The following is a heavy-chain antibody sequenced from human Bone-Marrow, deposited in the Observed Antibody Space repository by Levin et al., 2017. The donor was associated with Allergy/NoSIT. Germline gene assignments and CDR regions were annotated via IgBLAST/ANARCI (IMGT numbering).Heavy chain of an antibody. D-gene: IGHD6-19*01. CDR1: GFTFSSYG. CDR2: IWSDGNNK. V-gene: IGHV3-33*01. Sequence: QSGGSLRLSCSVSGFTFSSYGMHWVRQAPGKGLEWLAAIWSDGNNKKYADSVKGRFTISRDNSRRKLFLHMSSLRVEDTAVYFCARGGYSSGWPPLGVWGLGTTVSVS. J-gene: IGHJ6*02. CDR3: ARGGYSSGWPPLGV.